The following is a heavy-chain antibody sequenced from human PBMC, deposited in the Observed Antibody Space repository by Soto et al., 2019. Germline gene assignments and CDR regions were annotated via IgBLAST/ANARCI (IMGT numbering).Heavy chain of an antibody. J-gene: IGHJ6*03. CDR1: GFTFSDYY. CDR2: ISSSGSTI. Sequence: SLRLSCAASGFTFSDYYMSWIRQAPGKGLEWVSYISSSGSTIYYADSVKGRFTISRDNAKNSLYLQMNSLRAEDTAVYYCARLSSGAAPLYYYYMDVWGKGTTVTVSS. V-gene: IGHV3-11*01. CDR3: ARLSSGAAPLYYYYMDV. D-gene: IGHD3-10*01.